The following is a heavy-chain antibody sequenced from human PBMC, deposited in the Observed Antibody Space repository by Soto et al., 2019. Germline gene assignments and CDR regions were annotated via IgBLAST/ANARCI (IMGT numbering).Heavy chain of an antibody. V-gene: IGHV3-23*01. Sequence: GGSLRLSCAASGFTFSSYAMSWVRQAPGKGLEWVSAISGSGGSTYHADSVKGRFTISRDNSKNTLYLQMNSLRAEDTAVYYCAKDDVGFYCSGGSCYLFDYWGQGTLVTVSS. D-gene: IGHD2-15*01. CDR3: AKDDVGFYCSGGSCYLFDY. J-gene: IGHJ4*02. CDR1: GFTFSSYA. CDR2: ISGSGGST.